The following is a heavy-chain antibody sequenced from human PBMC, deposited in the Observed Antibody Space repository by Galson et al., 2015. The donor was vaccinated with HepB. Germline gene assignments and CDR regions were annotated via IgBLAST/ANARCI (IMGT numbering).Heavy chain of an antibody. V-gene: IGHV3-7*03. CDR1: GSTFTSYW. Sequence: LRLSCAASGSTFTSYWMSWVRQDPAKGLEWVANIKQDGSDKGYVDSVKGRFTISRDNAKKSVYLQMNSLRAEDTAVYYCAREGVGGFDYWGQGTLVTVSS. D-gene: IGHD3-16*01. CDR3: AREGVGGFDY. CDR2: IKQDGSDK. J-gene: IGHJ4*02.